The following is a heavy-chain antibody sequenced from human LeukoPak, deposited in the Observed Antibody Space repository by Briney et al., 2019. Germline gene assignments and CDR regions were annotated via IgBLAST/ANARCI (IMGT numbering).Heavy chain of an antibody. J-gene: IGHJ4*02. D-gene: IGHD5-12*01. Sequence: SVKVSCKASGGAFSSYAISWVRQAPGQGLEWMGGIIPIFGTANYAQKFQGRVTITADESTSTAYMELSSLRSEDTAVYYCARGYSGYDFFGFYYWGQGTLVTVSS. V-gene: IGHV1-69*13. CDR2: IIPIFGTA. CDR3: ARGYSGYDFFGFYY. CDR1: GGAFSSYA.